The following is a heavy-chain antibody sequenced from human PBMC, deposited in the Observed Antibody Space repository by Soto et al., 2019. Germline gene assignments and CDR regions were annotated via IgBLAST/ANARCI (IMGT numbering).Heavy chain of an antibody. CDR1: GFTFSSYS. J-gene: IGHJ4*02. V-gene: IGHV3-21*01. D-gene: IGHD6-19*01. CDR3: ARERYGGWTPGESDY. CDR2: ISSSSTYI. Sequence: PGGTLRLSCAASGFTFSSYSMNWVSQAPGQGLEWVLFISSSSTYIYHADSVKGRFTISRDNSKNSLYLQMNSLRVEDTAVYYRARERYGGWTPGESDYWGPGTLVTVSS.